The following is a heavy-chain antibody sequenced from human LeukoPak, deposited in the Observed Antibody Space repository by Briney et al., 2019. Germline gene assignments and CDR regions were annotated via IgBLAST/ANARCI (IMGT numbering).Heavy chain of an antibody. V-gene: IGHV4-30-4*08. D-gene: IGHD4-17*01. Sequence: PSETLSLTCTVSGGSISSGGYSWSWIRQHPGKGLEWIGYIYYSGSTYYNPSLKSRVTISVDTSKNQFSLKLSSVTAADTAVYYCARVTLGTVTTPFDYWGQGTLVTVSS. J-gene: IGHJ4*02. CDR3: ARVTLGTVTTPFDY. CDR1: GGSISSGGYS. CDR2: IYYSGST.